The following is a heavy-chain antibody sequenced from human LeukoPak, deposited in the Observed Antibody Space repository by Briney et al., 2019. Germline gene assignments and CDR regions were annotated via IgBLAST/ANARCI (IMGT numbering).Heavy chain of an antibody. CDR1: GYNFDNYW. D-gene: IGHD2-15*01. Sequence: GESLKISCKGSGYNFDNYWIAWVRQMPGKGLEWMGIIFPGDSNTRYSPSFQGQVTISADKSINTAYLQWSSLKASDTAIYYCARRAEGSLGWLFDYWGQGTLVTVSS. J-gene: IGHJ4*02. V-gene: IGHV5-51*01. CDR2: IFPGDSNT. CDR3: ARRAEGSLGWLFDY.